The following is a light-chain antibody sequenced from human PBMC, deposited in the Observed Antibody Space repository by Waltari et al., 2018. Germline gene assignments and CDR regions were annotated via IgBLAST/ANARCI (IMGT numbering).Light chain of an antibody. Sequence: SSALPQDPAVSVALGQTVRITCQGASLRSSSASCYQQKPGQAPVLVIYGKTNRPSGIPDRFSGSTSRNTASLTITGAQAEDEADYYCFSRDSSGNLGVFGGGTKLTVL. CDR2: GKT. CDR3: FSRDSSGNLGV. V-gene: IGLV3-19*01. J-gene: IGLJ3*02. CDR1: SLRSSS.